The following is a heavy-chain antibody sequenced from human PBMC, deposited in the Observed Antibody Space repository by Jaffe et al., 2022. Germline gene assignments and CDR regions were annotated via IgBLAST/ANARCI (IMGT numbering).Heavy chain of an antibody. V-gene: IGHV1-69*01. D-gene: IGHD4-4*01. J-gene: IGHJ6*03. CDR3: ARNPQYHTVTTGSGYYYYYMDV. CDR2: IIPIFGTA. CDR1: GGTFSSYA. Sequence: QVQLVQSGAEVKKPGSSVKVSCKASGGTFSSYAISWVRQAPGQGLEWMGGIIPIFGTANYAQKFQGRVTITADESTSTAYMELSSLRSEDTAVYYCARNPQYHTVTTGSGYYYYYMDVWGKGTTVTVSS.